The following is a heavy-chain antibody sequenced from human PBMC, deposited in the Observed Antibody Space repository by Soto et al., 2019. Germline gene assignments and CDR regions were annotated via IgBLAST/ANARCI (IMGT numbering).Heavy chain of an antibody. Sequence: EVQLLESGGGLVQPGGSLRLSCAASGFTFSSYAMSWVRQAPGKGLEWVSAISGSGGSTYYADSVKGRFTISRDNSKNTLYLQMNSLRAEDTAVYYCAKDHRGGGSCYSFVYWCQITLVTVSS. J-gene: IGHJ4*02. CDR3: AKDHRGGGSCYSFVY. V-gene: IGHV3-23*01. CDR1: GFTFSSYA. D-gene: IGHD2-15*01. CDR2: ISGSGGST.